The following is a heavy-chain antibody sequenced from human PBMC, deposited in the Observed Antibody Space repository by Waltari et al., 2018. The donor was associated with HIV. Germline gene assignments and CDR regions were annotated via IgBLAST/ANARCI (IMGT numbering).Heavy chain of an antibody. CDR1: GYTFTTYD. CDR2: MNPDSDKT. CDR3: ARGDLVATMFH. Sequence: QVQLVPSGAEVKKPGASVKVSCKTSGYTFTTYDINWVRQATGQGLEWMGYMNPDSDKTGYAQKFQGRLTMTRNTSISTTYMELSSLTSEDTGVYFCARGDLVATMFHWGQGTLVTVSS. D-gene: IGHD5-12*01. V-gene: IGHV1-8*01. J-gene: IGHJ4*02.